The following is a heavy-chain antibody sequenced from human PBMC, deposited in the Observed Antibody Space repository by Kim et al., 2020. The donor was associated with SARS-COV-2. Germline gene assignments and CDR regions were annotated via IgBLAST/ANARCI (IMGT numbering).Heavy chain of an antibody. J-gene: IGHJ4*02. CDR1: GGSISSSSYY. D-gene: IGHD2-15*01. CDR2: IYYSGST. CDR3: ARQRVELGYCSGGSCPDVDY. Sequence: SETLSLTCTVSGGSISSSSYYWGWIRQPPGKGLEWIGSIYYSGSTYYNPSLKSRVTISVDTSKNQFSLKLSSVTAADTAVYYCARQRVELGYCSGGSCPDVDYWGQGTLVTVSS. V-gene: IGHV4-39*01.